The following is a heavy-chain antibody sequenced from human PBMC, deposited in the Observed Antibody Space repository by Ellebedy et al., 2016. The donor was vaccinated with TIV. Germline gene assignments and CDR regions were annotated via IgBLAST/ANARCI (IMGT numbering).Heavy chain of an antibody. CDR1: GYTFTGYY. J-gene: IGHJ4*02. V-gene: IGHV1-2*04. D-gene: IGHD4-17*01. Sequence: AASVKVSCKASGYTFTGYYMHWVRQAPGQGLEWMGWINPNSGGTNYAQKFQVWVTMTRDTSISTAYMELSRLRSDDTALYYCARDGAVTTVFDYWGQGTLVTVSS. CDR2: INPNSGGT. CDR3: ARDGAVTTVFDY.